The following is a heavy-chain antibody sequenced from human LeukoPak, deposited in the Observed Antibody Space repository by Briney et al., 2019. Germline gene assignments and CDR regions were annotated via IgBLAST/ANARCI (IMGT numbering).Heavy chain of an antibody. V-gene: IGHV3-7*01. CDR2: IKQDASET. Sequence: GGSLRLSCEASGFIFGSFWMNWVRRAPGKGLGWVANIKQDASETYYVDSVKGRFIISRDSPKNSLYLQLNSLRAEDTAIYYCARQGSYSNGWFFDYWGQGALVTVSS. J-gene: IGHJ4*02. D-gene: IGHD6-19*01. CDR3: ARQGSYSNGWFFDY. CDR1: GFIFGSFW.